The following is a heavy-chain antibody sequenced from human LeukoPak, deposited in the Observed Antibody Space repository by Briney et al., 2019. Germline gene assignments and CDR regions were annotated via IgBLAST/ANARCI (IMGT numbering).Heavy chain of an antibody. D-gene: IGHD3-22*01. CDR3: ARGWRRGYYDI. CDR1: GGSFSGYY. J-gene: IGHJ3*02. V-gene: IGHV4-34*01. CDR2: INHSGST. Sequence: SETLSLTCAVYGGSFSGYYWSWIRQPPGKGLEWIGEINHSGSTNYNPSLKSRVTISVDTSKNQFSLKLSSVTAADTAVYYCARGWRRGYYDIWGQGTMVTVSS.